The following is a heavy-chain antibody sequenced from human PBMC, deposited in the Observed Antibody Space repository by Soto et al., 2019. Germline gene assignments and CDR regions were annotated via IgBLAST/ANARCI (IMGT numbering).Heavy chain of an antibody. CDR3: AKDRRDYGGNIFDY. V-gene: IGHV3-30*18. CDR1: GFSFRYYG. CDR2: ISYDGSDE. J-gene: IGHJ4*02. D-gene: IGHD4-17*01. Sequence: QVQLVESGGGVVQPGRSLRLSCAASGFSFRYYGMHWVRQAPGKGLEWVALISYDGSDEYYADSVKGRFTISRDNSNNTLYLQMNSPKSADTAVYYCAKDRRDYGGNIFDYWGQGTVVTVSS.